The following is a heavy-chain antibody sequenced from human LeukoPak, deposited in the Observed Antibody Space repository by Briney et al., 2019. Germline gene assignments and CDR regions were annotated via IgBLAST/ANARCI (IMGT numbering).Heavy chain of an antibody. D-gene: IGHD3-10*01. CDR2: INHSRST. V-gene: IGHV4-34*01. CDR3: ARRVGRWFGERAYYYNYMDV. Sequence: SETLSLTCAVYGGSFSGYYWSWIRQPPGKGLEWIGEINHSRSTKYKSSLKSRVTISVDTSKNQFSLKLSSLTAADTAVYYCARRVGRWFGERAYYYNYMDVWGKGTTVTISS. CDR1: GGSFSGYY. J-gene: IGHJ6*03.